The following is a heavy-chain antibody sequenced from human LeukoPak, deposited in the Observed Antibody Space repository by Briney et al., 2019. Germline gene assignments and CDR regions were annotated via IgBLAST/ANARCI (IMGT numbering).Heavy chain of an antibody. J-gene: IGHJ5*02. CDR1: GFTFSSYA. Sequence: GGSLRLSCAASGFTFSSYAMSWVRQAPGKGLEWVSAISGSGGSTYYADSVKGRFTISRDNSKNTLYLQMNSLRAEDTAVYYCAKDSTYGDYAPWFDPWGQGTLVTVSS. D-gene: IGHD4-17*01. CDR3: AKDSTYGDYAPWFDP. V-gene: IGHV3-23*01. CDR2: ISGSGGST.